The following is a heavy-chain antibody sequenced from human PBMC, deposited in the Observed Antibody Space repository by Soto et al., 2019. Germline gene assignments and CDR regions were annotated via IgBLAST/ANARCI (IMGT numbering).Heavy chain of an antibody. CDR1: GGSISSGGYY. CDR2: IYYSGST. CDR3: ARDGPPASTIFGVVSGPHYYYGMDV. Sequence: QVQLQESGPGLVKPSQTLSLTCTVSGGSISSGGYYWSWIRQHPGKGLEWIGYIYYSGSTYYNPSLKSRVTISVDTSKNQFSLKRSSVTAADTAVYYCARDGPPASTIFGVVSGPHYYYGMDVWGQGTTVTVSS. V-gene: IGHV4-31*03. J-gene: IGHJ6*02. D-gene: IGHD3-3*01.